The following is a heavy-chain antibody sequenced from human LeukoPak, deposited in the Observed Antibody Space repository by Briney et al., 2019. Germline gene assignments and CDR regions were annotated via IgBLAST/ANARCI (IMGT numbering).Heavy chain of an antibody. CDR1: GYSFSNYW. J-gene: IGHJ6*02. V-gene: IGHV5-51*01. CDR3: ARQDYSYYVMDV. Sequence: GESLKISCKGSGYSFSNYWIAWVRQMPGKGLEWMGIISPTDSDTRYSPSFQGQVTISADTPFSTAYLQWSSLQASDTATYYCARQDYSYYVMDVWGQGTTVTVSS. CDR2: ISPTDSDT.